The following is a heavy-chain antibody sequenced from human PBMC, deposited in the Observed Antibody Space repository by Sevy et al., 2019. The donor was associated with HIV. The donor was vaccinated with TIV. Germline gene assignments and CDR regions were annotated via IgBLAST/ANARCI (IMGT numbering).Heavy chain of an antibody. CDR3: ASSSGDYIWGSYRAWYYYGMDV. J-gene: IGHJ6*02. Sequence: SETLSLTCTVSGGSVSSGSYYWSWIRQPPGKGLEWIGYIYYSGSTNYNPSLKSRVTISVDTPKNQFSLKLSSVTAADTAVYYCASSSGDYIWGSYRAWYYYGMDVWGQGTTVTVSS. CDR1: GGSVSSGSYY. V-gene: IGHV4-61*01. D-gene: IGHD3-16*02. CDR2: IYYSGST.